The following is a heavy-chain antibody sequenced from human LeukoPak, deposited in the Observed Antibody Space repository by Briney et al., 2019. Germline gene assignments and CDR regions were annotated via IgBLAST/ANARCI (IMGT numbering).Heavy chain of an antibody. CDR3: QSRYLEWLLEY. CDR1: GGSISSSSYY. Sequence: SETLSLTCTVSGGSISSSSYYWGWIRQPPGKGLEWIGSIYYSGSTYYNPSLKSRVTISVDTSKNQFSLKLSSVTAADTAVYYCQSRYLEWLLEYWGQGTLVAVSS. D-gene: IGHD3-3*01. CDR2: IYYSGST. V-gene: IGHV4-39*01. J-gene: IGHJ4*02.